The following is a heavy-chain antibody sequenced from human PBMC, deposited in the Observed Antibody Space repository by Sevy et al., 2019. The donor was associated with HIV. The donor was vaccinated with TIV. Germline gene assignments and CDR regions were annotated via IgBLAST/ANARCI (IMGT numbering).Heavy chain of an antibody. D-gene: IGHD2-21*01. Sequence: GGSLRLSCAASGFTFTDYFMGWVRQAPGKGLEWVADIDQDGSQKNYVDSVKGRFTISRDNAKNSVYLQLNRLRVDDTAVYYCTRELWQGDYWGQGTLVTVSS. J-gene: IGHJ4*02. CDR1: GFTFTDYF. CDR3: TRELWQGDY. V-gene: IGHV3-7*01. CDR2: IDQDGSQK.